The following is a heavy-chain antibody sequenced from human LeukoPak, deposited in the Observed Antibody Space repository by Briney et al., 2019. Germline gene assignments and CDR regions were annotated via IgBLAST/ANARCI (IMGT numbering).Heavy chain of an antibody. CDR3: AREGVRDAFDI. D-gene: IGHD2-8*01. Sequence: GGSLRLSCAASGFTFSSYGMHWVHQAPGKGLEWVAVIWYDGSNKYYADSVKGRFTISRDNSKNTLYLQMNSLRAEDTAVYYCAREGVRDAFDIWGQGTMVTVSS. CDR1: GFTFSSYG. V-gene: IGHV3-33*01. J-gene: IGHJ3*02. CDR2: IWYDGSNK.